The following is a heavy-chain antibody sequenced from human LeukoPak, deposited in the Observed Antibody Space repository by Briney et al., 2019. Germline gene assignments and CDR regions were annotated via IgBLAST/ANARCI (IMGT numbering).Heavy chain of an antibody. Sequence: PSETLSLTCTVSGGSISSGDYYWSWIRQHPGKGLEWIGYIYYSGSTFYNPSLRSRLTISVDTSKNQFSLQLNSVTPEDTAVYYCARALRGAYDYWGQGTLVTVSS. D-gene: IGHD3-10*01. CDR3: ARALRGAYDY. V-gene: IGHV4-30-4*08. CDR2: IYYSGST. CDR1: GGSISSGDYY. J-gene: IGHJ4*02.